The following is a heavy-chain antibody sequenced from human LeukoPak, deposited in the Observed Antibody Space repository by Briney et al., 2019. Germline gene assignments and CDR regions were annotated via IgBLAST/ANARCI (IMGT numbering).Heavy chain of an antibody. CDR1: GYTFTSYY. CDR3: ARGDVNMVRGPIRGAFDI. Sequence: ASVKVSCKASGYTFTSYYMHWVRQAPGQGLEWMGIINPSGGSTSYAQKFQGRVTMTRDTSTSTVYMGLSSLRSEDTAVYYCARGDVNMVRGPIRGAFDIWGQGTMVTVSS. V-gene: IGHV1-46*01. D-gene: IGHD3-10*01. CDR2: INPSGGST. J-gene: IGHJ3*02.